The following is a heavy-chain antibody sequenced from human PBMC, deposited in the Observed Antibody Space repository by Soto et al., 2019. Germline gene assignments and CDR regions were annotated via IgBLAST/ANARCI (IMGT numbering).Heavy chain of an antibody. Sequence: ASVKVSCKASGYTFIRYGITWVRQAPGQRLEWMGWISPYNDQTIYAQKLQGRVTMTADTSTRTVYMQLRSLKSDDTAVYYCARGGYYYYVWGKLSHYGLDVWGQGSSVTVSS. CDR1: GYTFIRYG. CDR2: ISPYNDQT. V-gene: IGHV1-18*01. CDR3: ARGGYYYYVWGKLSHYGLDV. D-gene: IGHD3-16*01. J-gene: IGHJ6*02.